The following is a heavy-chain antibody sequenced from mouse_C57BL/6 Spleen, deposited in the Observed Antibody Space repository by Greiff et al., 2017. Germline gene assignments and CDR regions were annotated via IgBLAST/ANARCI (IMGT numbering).Heavy chain of an antibody. V-gene: IGHV5-17*01. CDR1: GFTFSDYG. D-gene: IGHD1-1*01. Sequence: EVKLMESGGGLVKPGGSLKLSCAASGFTFSDYGMHWVRQAPEKGLEWVAYISSGSSTIYYADSVKGRFTISRDNAKNTLFLQMTSLRSEDTAMYYCARASYYYGSSPWYFDVWGTGTTVTVSS. J-gene: IGHJ1*03. CDR2: ISSGSSTI. CDR3: ARASYYYGSSPWYFDV.